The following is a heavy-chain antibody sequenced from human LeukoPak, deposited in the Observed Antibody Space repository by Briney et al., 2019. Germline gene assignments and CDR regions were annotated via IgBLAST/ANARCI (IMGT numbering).Heavy chain of an antibody. CDR2: IIPIFGTA. V-gene: IGHV1-69*13. J-gene: IGHJ4*02. Sequence: SVKVSCKASGGTFSSYAISWVRQAPGQGLEWMGGIIPIFGTANYAQKFQGRVTITADESTSTAYMELSSLRSEDTAVYYCARGRVGATTLPNYWGQGTLVTVSS. CDR1: GGTFSSYA. CDR3: ARGRVGATTLPNY. D-gene: IGHD1-26*01.